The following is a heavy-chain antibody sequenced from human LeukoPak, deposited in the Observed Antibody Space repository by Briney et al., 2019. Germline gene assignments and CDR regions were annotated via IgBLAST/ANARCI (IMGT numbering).Heavy chain of an antibody. V-gene: IGHV1-2*02. Sequence: ASVKVSCKASGYTFTGYYMHWVRQAPGQGLEWMGWINPNSGGTNYAQKFQGRVTMTRDTSISTAYMELSSLRSEDTAVYYCARQHWGGYDVFDYWGQGTLVTVSS. CDR1: GYTFTGYY. CDR3: ARQHWGGYDVFDY. J-gene: IGHJ4*02. D-gene: IGHD5-12*01. CDR2: INPNSGGT.